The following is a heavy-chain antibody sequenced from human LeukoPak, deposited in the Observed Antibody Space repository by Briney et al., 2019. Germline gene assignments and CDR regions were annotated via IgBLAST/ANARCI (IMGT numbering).Heavy chain of an antibody. J-gene: IGHJ6*03. D-gene: IGHD3-3*01. V-gene: IGHV4-39*01. CDR2: IYCSGGT. CDR3: ARVAIWSGYATSYYYYMDV. Sequence: PSETLSLACTVSGVSISSSSYYWGWIRQPRGKGLEWIGSIYCSGGTYYNPSLKSRVTISVDTSKNQFSLKLSSVTAADTAVYYCARVAIWSGYATSYYYYMDVWGKGTTVTVSS. CDR1: GVSISSSSYY.